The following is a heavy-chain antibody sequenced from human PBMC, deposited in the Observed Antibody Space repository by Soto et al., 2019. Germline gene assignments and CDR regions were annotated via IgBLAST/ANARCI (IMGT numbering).Heavy chain of an antibody. CDR3: ARHYVVATDYFDY. J-gene: IGHJ4*02. D-gene: IGHD5-12*01. V-gene: IGHV4-4*02. CDR2: IYHTGIT. Sequence: SETLSLTYVVSGGSISSSYWWSWVRQSPGKGLEWIGEIYHTGITNYNPSLKSRVTISVDTSKNQFSLKLSSVTAADTAVYYCARHYVVATDYFDYWGQGTLVTVSS. CDR1: GGSISSSYW.